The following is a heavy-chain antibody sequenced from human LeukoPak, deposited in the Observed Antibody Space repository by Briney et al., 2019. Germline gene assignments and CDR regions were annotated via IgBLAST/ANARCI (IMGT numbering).Heavy chain of an antibody. CDR2: MSASGSHT. CDR3: AKVRSGNNYYFDY. J-gene: IGHJ4*02. V-gene: IGHV3-23*01. CDR1: GFIFSDFA. Sequence: GGSLRLSCAASGFIFSDFAMSWVRQAPGRGLEWVSGMSASGSHTHSADFVKGRFTISRDNFKNTLYLQMNGLRVEDTAVYYCAKVRSGNNYYFDYWGQGTLVTVSS. D-gene: IGHD1/OR15-1a*01.